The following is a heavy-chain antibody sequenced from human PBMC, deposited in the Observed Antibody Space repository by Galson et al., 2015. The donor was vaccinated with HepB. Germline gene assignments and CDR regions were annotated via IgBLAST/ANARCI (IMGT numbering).Heavy chain of an antibody. CDR1: GGPISSTNDY. D-gene: IGHD2-2*01. CDR3: ARDIVVVKVEIPQNHWFDP. Sequence: LVKPSETLSLTCTVSGGPISSTNDYWGWVRQPPGKRLEWIGSISYSGSTSYSPSLNSRVTMSVDTSKNEFSLKLTSVTAADTAVYYCARDIVVVKVEIPQNHWFDPWGQGTLVTVSS. CDR2: ISYSGST. J-gene: IGHJ5*02. V-gene: IGHV4-39*07.